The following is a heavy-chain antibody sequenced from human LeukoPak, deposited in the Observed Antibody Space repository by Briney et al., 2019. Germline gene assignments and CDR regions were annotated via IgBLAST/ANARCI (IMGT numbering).Heavy chain of an antibody. J-gene: IGHJ4*02. CDR3: ARASTPGYDSSGYFDY. D-gene: IGHD3-22*01. CDR1: GYTFTSYY. V-gene: IGHV1-46*01. CDR2: INPHGGGT. Sequence: ASVKVSCKASGYTFTSYYMHWVRQAPGQGLEWMGIINPHGGGTSYAQKFQGRVTMTRDTSTSTVYMELSSLRSEDTAVYYCARASTPGYDSSGYFDYWGQGTLVPVSS.